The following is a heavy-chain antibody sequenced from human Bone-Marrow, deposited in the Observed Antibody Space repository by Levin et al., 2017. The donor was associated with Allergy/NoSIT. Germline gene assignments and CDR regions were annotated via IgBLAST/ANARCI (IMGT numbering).Heavy chain of an antibody. Sequence: GGSLRLSCAASGFTVSTNYMNWVRQAPGKGLEWVSVLYSGGSTQYAESVKGRFTISRDDSKNTLYLQMNSLRVEDTAVYYCARDFRDGGGNPTGDAFDLWGQGTMVTVSS. D-gene: IGHD2-15*01. J-gene: IGHJ3*01. CDR2: LYSGGST. CDR1: GFTVSTNY. CDR3: ARDFRDGGGNPTGDAFDL. V-gene: IGHV3-53*01.